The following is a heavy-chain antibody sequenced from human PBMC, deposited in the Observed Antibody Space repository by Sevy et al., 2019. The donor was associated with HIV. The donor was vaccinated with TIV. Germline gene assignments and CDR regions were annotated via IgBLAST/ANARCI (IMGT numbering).Heavy chain of an antibody. CDR2: IKEDGSDK. CDR1: GFTLSSFW. V-gene: IGHV3-7*03. J-gene: IGHJ3*02. Sequence: GGSLRLSCAASGFTLSSFWMTWVRQAPGKGLEWVANIKEDGSDKNYLDSVNGRFTISRDNAKNSLYLQMNSLRAEDTAVYYCARDKNHYDRSVYYDAFDIWGQGTMVTVSS. D-gene: IGHD3-22*01. CDR3: ARDKNHYDRSVYYDAFDI.